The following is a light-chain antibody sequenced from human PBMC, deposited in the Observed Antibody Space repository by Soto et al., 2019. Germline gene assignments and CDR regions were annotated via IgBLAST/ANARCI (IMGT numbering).Light chain of an antibody. V-gene: IGKV3-20*01. Sequence: EIVLTQSPGTLSLSPGERATLSCRASQSVSSSYLAWYQQKPGQAPRLLIYGASSRATGIPDRFSGSGSGTDFTLTISRLEPEDFAVYYCPQYGSSRWTFGHGTKVEIK. CDR3: PQYGSSRWT. CDR2: GAS. J-gene: IGKJ1*01. CDR1: QSVSSSY.